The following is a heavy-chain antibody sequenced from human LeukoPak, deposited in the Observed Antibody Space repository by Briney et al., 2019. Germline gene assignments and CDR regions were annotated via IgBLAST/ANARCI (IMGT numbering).Heavy chain of an antibody. CDR3: ARTHYYGSGSTLYNWFDP. CDR1: GGSISSGDYY. Sequence: SQTLSLTCTVSGGSISSGDYYWSWIRQPPGKGLEWIGYIYYSGSTYHNPSLKSRVTISVDTSKNQFSLKLSSVTAADTAVYYCARTHYYGSGSTLYNWFDPWGQGTLVTVSS. D-gene: IGHD3-10*01. V-gene: IGHV4-30-4*01. J-gene: IGHJ5*02. CDR2: IYYSGST.